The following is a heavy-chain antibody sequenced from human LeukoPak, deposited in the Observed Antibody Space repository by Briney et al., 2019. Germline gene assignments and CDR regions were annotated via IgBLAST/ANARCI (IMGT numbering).Heavy chain of an antibody. CDR3: AREANRALDI. J-gene: IGHJ3*02. CDR1: GFTFSSYS. CDR2: ISSSSSTI. Sequence: PGGSLRLSCAASGFTFSSYSMNWVRQAPGKGLEWVSYISSSSSTIYYADSVKGRFTISRDSSGNTLYLQMNSLRAEDTAVYYCAREANRALDIWGQGTMVTVSS. V-gene: IGHV3-48*01. D-gene: IGHD2-8*01.